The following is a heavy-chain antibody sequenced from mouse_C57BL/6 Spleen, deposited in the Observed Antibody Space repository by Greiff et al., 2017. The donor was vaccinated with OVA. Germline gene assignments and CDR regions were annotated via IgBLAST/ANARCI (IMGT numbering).Heavy chain of an antibody. Sequence: QVQLQQSGAELVKPGASVTLSCTASGYTFTSYWMHWVQQTPGQGLEWIGMIHPNSGSTDYNEKFKSKATLTVDNSSSTAYMQLRSLTAEESAVYYCARDYSGGATAFDYWGQGTTVTVSS. V-gene: IGHV1-64*01. CDR2: IHPNSGST. CDR1: GYTFTSYW. CDR3: ARDYSGGATAFDY. J-gene: IGHJ1*01. D-gene: IGHD1-1*02.